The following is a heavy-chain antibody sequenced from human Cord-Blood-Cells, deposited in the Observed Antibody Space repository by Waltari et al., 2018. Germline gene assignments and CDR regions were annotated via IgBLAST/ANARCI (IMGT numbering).Heavy chain of an antibody. CDR1: GGSFSGYY. V-gene: IGHV4-34*01. CDR2: INHSGST. CDR3: ARGRVGYSGYDYYFDY. Sequence: QVQLQQWGAGLLKSSETLSLTCAVYGGSFSGYYWSWTRQPPGKGLEWIGEINHSGSTNYHPSLKSRVTISVDTSKNQFSLKLSSVTAADTAVYYCARGRVGYSGYDYYFDYWGQGTLVTVSS. D-gene: IGHD5-12*01. J-gene: IGHJ4*02.